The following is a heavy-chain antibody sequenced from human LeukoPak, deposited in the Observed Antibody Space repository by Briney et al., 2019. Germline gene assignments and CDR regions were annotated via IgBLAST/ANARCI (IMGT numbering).Heavy chain of an antibody. CDR3: ARLYGDYVVDY. CDR1: GGSISSSSYY. J-gene: IGHJ4*02. CDR2: IYDSESS. V-gene: IGHV4-39*01. D-gene: IGHD4-17*01. Sequence: SETLSFTCTVSGGSISSSSYYWGWIRQPPGKGLEWIGSIYDSESSYYHPSLRSRVTLSVDTSKTQFSLELSSVTAAATAVYYCARLYGDYVVDYWGQGTLVTVSS.